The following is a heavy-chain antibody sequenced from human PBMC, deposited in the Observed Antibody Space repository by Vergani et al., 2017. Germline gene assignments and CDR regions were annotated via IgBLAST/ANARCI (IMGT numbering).Heavy chain of an antibody. CDR3: ARGPTYYYDSSGCDY. V-gene: IGHV3-74*01. D-gene: IGHD3-22*01. Sequence: EVQLVESGGGLVQPGGSLRLSCAASGFTFSSYWMHWVRQAPGKGLVWVSRINSDGSSTSYADSVKGRFTISRDNAKNTLYLQMNSLRAEDTAVYYCARGPTYYYDSSGCDYWGQGTLVTVSS. J-gene: IGHJ4*02. CDR2: INSDGSST. CDR1: GFTFSSYW.